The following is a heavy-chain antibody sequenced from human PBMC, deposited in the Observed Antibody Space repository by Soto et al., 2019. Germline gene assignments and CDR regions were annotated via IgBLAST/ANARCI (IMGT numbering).Heavy chain of an antibody. Sequence: PSETLSLTCTVSGGSISSSSYYWGWIRQSPGKGLEWIGSIYYSGSTYYNPSLKSRVTISVDTSKNQFSLKLSSVTAADTAVYYCARRVNYYDSSGYPNWFDPWGQGTLVTVSS. D-gene: IGHD3-22*01. CDR3: ARRVNYYDSSGYPNWFDP. J-gene: IGHJ5*02. CDR1: GGSISSSSYY. V-gene: IGHV4-39*01. CDR2: IYYSGST.